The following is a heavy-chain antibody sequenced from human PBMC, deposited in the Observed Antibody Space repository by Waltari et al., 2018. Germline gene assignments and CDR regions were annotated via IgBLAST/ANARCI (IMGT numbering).Heavy chain of an antibody. J-gene: IGHJ4*02. CDR2: IIPTFGTA. V-gene: IGHV1-69*01. CDR3: ASGVSLYCSGGSCYFDY. Sequence: QVQLVQSGAEVKKPGSSVKVSCKASGGTFSSYAISWVRQAPGQGLECMGGIIPTFGTANYAHKFQGRVTITADESTSTAYMELSSLRSEDTAVYYCASGVSLYCSGGSCYFDYWGQGTLVTVSS. CDR1: GGTFSSYA. D-gene: IGHD2-15*01.